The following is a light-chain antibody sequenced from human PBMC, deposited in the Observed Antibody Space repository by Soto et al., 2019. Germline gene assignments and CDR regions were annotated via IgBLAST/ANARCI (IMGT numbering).Light chain of an antibody. CDR1: SSDVGAYNY. CDR2: EVT. J-gene: IGLJ1*01. V-gene: IGLV2-8*01. Sequence: QSALTQPPSASGSPGQSVTISCTGSSSDVGAYNYVSWYQQHPGKVPKLLIYEVTKRPSGVPHRFSGSKSGNTASLTVSGLQAEDEADYYCSSYTTLSNRVFGTGTKVTVL. CDR3: SSYTTLSNRV.